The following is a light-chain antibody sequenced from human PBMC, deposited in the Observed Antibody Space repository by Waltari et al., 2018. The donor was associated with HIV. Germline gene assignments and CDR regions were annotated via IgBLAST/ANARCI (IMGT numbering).Light chain of an antibody. V-gene: IGLV1-44*01. Sequence: QSVLTQPPSASGTPWQRVTISCSGSSSNIGTKTVSWYRQLPGTAPKLLIHTNNQRPSGVPDRFSGSKSGVSASLAISGLQSEDEADYYCAAWDDSLKGWVFGGGTTLAVL. CDR2: TNN. CDR3: AAWDDSLKGWV. J-gene: IGLJ3*02. CDR1: SSNIGTKT.